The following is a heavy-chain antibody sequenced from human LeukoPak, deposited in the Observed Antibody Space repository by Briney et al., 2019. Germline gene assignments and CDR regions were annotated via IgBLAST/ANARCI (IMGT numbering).Heavy chain of an antibody. CDR2: KYSDGSKQ. J-gene: IGHJ4*02. CDR1: GFIFNNYG. D-gene: IGHD3-22*01. Sequence: GGSLRLSCAASGFIFNNYGIHWVRQAPGKGLEWVAVKYSDGSKQNYADSVKGRFTISRDDSKNTVYLQVNSRGGGDTAVYYCARDLRSGYFDYWGQGTLVTVSS. V-gene: IGHV3-33*01. CDR3: ARDLRSGYFDY.